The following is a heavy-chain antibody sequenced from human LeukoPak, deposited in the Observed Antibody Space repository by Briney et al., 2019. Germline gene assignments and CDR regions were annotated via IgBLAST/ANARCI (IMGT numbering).Heavy chain of an antibody. D-gene: IGHD1-26*01. CDR3: TREDRPYCPFAY. CDR2: IAHDGTT. CDR1: GGSIDITNY. J-gene: IGHJ4*02. V-gene: IGHV4-4*02. Sequence: SSETLSLTCGVSGGSIDITNYWSWVRQAPGKGLEWIGEIAHDGTTNYNPSLRSRVAMSFDRANNQFSLSLTSVTAADTAVYYCTREDRPYCPFAYWSQGVLVTVSS.